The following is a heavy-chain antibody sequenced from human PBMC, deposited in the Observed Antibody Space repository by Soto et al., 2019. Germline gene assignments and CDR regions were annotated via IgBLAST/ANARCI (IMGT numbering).Heavy chain of an antibody. J-gene: IGHJ3*02. Sequence: QMQLQESGPGLVKSSETLSLTGTVSGGSISNSYWSWIRQPPGKGLEWIGFIFRTGSTNYNPSVKSRVTMSVDTSKNQFSLNLRSVTAADTAVYYCARPSKEWLANDAFDIWGQGTMVTVSS. V-gene: IGHV4-59*08. D-gene: IGHD6-19*01. CDR3: ARPSKEWLANDAFDI. CDR2: IFRTGST. CDR1: GGSISNSY.